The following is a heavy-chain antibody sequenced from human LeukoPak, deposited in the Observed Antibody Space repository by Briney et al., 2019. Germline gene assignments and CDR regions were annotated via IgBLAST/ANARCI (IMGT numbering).Heavy chain of an antibody. D-gene: IGHD5-12*01. CDR1: GFTFSSYA. V-gene: IGHV3-23*01. CDR2: ISGSGGST. J-gene: IGHJ3*02. Sequence: TGGSLRLSCAASGFTFSSYAMSWVRQAPGKGLEWVSAISGSGGSTYYADSVKGRFTISRDNSMNTLYLQVNSLRAEDTAVYYCKGGYDSDAFDIWGQGTMVTVSS. CDR3: KGGYDSDAFDI.